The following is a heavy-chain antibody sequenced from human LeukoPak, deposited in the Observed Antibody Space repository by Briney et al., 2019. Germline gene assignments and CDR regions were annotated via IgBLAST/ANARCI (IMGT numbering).Heavy chain of an antibody. CDR2: IKQDESQK. Sequence: GSLRLSCEASGFTFSSYWMTWVRQAPGKGLEWVANIKQDESQKYYVDSVRGRFTISRDNAKNSLYLQMNSLRDEDTAVYYCARDRSHLGYWGQGTRVTVSS. V-gene: IGHV3-7*01. CDR1: GFTFSSYW. J-gene: IGHJ4*02. CDR3: ARDRSHLGY. D-gene: IGHD1-26*01.